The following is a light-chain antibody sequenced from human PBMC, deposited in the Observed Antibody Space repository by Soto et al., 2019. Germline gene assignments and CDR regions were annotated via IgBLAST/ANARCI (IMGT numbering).Light chain of an antibody. CDR1: GIDVLSYDA. Sequence: QSALTQPSSVSGSPGQSITISCTGTGIDVLSYDAVSWYQHLPGKAPKLIIYEGNKRASGVSDRFSGSRSGNMASLTISGLQAEDDADYYCSSYVYSNSWLFGVGTKLTVL. CDR2: EGN. J-gene: IGLJ3*02. CDR3: SSYVYSNSWL. V-gene: IGLV2-23*01.